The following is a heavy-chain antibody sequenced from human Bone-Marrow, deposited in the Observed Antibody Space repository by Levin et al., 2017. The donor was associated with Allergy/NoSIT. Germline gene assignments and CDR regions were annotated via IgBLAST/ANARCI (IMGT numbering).Heavy chain of an antibody. D-gene: IGHD5-24*01. V-gene: IGHV6-1*01. CDR2: TYYRSRWSN. Sequence: PSQTLSLPCGISGDTIFASNVAWNWIRQSPSRGLEWLGRTYYRSRWSNDFAVSVKSRITINPDTSKNQFSLQLNSVIPEDTAVYYCVRGQFSAFDIWGQGTVVTVSS. CDR1: GDTIFASNVA. CDR3: VRGQFSAFDI. J-gene: IGHJ3*02.